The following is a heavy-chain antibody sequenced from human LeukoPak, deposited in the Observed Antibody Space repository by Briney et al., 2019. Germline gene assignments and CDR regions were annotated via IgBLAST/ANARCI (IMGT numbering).Heavy chain of an antibody. CDR1: GYTFTSYG. V-gene: IGHV1-18*01. CDR3: ARAKGLYSGYEIDFFDY. Sequence: ASVKVSCKASGYTFTSYGISWVRQAPGQGLEWMGWISAYNGNTNYAQKLQGRVTMTTDTSTSTAYMELSSLRSEDTAVYYCARAKGLYSGYEIDFFDYWGQGTLVTVSS. J-gene: IGHJ4*02. D-gene: IGHD5-12*01. CDR2: ISAYNGNT.